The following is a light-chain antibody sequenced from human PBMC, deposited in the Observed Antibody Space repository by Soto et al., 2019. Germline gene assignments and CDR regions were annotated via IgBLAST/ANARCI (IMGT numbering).Light chain of an antibody. J-gene: IGLJ3*02. V-gene: IGLV1-40*01. Sequence: QSVLTQPPSVSGAPGQRITISCTGSSSNIGAGYDVHWYQHLPGRAPRLLIYGNTNRPSGVPDRFSGSKSGTSASLAITGLQAEDEADYYCQSYDSSLRGVFGGGTKLTVL. CDR2: GNT. CDR1: SSNIGAGYD. CDR3: QSYDSSLRGV.